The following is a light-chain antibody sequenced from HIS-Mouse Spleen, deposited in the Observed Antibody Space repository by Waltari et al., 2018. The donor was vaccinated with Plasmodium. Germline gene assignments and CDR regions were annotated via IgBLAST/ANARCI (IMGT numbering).Light chain of an antibody. J-gene: IGKJ3*01. Sequence: DIQLTQSPSSLSASVGDRVTITCQASQDISNYLNWYQQKPGKAPKLLIYDASNLETGVPSRFSVSGSGTDFTFTISSLQPEDIATYYCQHYDNLPPAFTFGPGTKVDIK. CDR3: QHYDNLPPAFT. CDR1: QDISNY. CDR2: DAS. V-gene: IGKV1-33*01.